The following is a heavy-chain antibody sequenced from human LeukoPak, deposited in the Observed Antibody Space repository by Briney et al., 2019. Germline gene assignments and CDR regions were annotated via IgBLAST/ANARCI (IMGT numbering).Heavy chain of an antibody. CDR3: AREGLTLALDF. V-gene: IGHV1-18*01. CDR2: LDTYKGDT. J-gene: IGHJ4*02. CDR1: GYTFSNYG. Sequence: GASVKVSCKASGYTFSNYGISWLRQAPGQGLEWVGWLDTYKGDTNYGQKFKGRVTMTTDSSTDTAYVELRSLRPGDTAVYYCAREGLTLALDFWGQGTLVTVSS. D-gene: IGHD3-16*01.